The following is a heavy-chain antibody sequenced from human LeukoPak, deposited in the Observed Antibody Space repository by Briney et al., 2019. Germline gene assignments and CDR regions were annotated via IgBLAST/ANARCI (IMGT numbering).Heavy chain of an antibody. CDR3: ASASSHRIAAGGDY. CDR1: GFTFSNYW. Sequence: PGGSLRLSCAASGFTFSNYWVHWVRQAPGKGLVWVSRIYSDGSSRSYADSVKGRFTISRDNAKNTLYLQMNSLRAEDTAVYYCASASSHRIAAGGDYWGQGTLVTVSS. J-gene: IGHJ4*02. D-gene: IGHD6-13*01. V-gene: IGHV3-74*01. CDR2: IYSDGSSR.